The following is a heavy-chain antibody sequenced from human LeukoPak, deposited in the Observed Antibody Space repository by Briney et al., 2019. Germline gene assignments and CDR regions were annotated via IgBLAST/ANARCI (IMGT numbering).Heavy chain of an antibody. D-gene: IGHD3-3*01. V-gene: IGHV5-51*01. CDR3: ARTYYDFWSGQHFDY. CDR1: GYSFTSYW. Sequence: GESLKISCKGSGYSFTSYWIGWVRQMPGKGLEWMGVIYPGDSDTRYSPSFQGQVTISADKSISTAYLQWSSLKASDTAMYYCARTYYDFWSGQHFDYWGQGTLVTVSS. J-gene: IGHJ4*02. CDR2: IYPGDSDT.